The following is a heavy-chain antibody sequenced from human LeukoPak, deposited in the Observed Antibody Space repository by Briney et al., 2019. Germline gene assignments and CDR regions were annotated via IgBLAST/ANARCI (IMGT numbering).Heavy chain of an antibody. CDR2: ISSSSSYI. Sequence: GGSLRLSCAASGFTFSSYSMNWVRQAPGKGLEWVSSISSSSSYIYYADSVKGRFTISRDNAKNSLYLQMNSLRAEDTAVYYCARTSIAAAGTRGDAFDIWGQGTMVTVSS. CDR3: ARTSIAAAGTRGDAFDI. V-gene: IGHV3-21*01. J-gene: IGHJ3*02. D-gene: IGHD6-13*01. CDR1: GFTFSSYS.